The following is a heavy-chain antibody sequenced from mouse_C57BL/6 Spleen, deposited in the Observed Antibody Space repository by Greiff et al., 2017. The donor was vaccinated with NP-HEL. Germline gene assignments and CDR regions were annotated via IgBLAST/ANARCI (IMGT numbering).Heavy chain of an antibody. J-gene: IGHJ4*01. CDR1: GFTFSSYA. CDR3: ARDYYDAMDY. V-gene: IGHV5-4*01. D-gene: IGHD2-1*01. CDR2: ISDGGSYT. Sequence: EVNLVESGGGLVKPGGSLKLSCAASGFTFSSYAMSWVRQTPEKRLEWVATISDGGSYTYYPDNVKGRFTISRDNAKNNLYLQMSHLKSEDTAMYYCARDYYDAMDYWGQGTSVTVSS.